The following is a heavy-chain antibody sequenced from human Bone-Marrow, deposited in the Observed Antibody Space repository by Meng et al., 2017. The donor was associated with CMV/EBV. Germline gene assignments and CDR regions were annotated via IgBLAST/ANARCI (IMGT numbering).Heavy chain of an antibody. V-gene: IGHV3-21*04. CDR3: ARGLFDYGGNPWRN. CDR1: GCTFSSYS. D-gene: IGHD4-23*01. Sequence: ASGCTFSSYSMNWVLQAPWKGLEWVSAISSSSSYIYYADSVKGRFTISRDNAKNSLYLQMNSLRSEDTAVYYCARGLFDYGGNPWRNWGQGTLVTVSS. J-gene: IGHJ4*02. CDR2: ISSSSSYI.